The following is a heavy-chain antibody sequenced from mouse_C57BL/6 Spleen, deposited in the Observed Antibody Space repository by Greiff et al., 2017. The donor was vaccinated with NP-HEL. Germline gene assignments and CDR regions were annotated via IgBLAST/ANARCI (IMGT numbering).Heavy chain of an antibody. Sequence: EVQLQQSGPELVKPGASVKISCKASGYTFTDYYMNWVKQSHGKSLEWIGDINPNNGGTSYNQKFKGKATLTVDKSSSTAYMELRSRTSEDSAVYYCARSYFDYWGQGTTLTVSS. V-gene: IGHV1-26*01. CDR2: INPNNGGT. CDR1: GYTFTDYY. J-gene: IGHJ2*01. CDR3: ARSYFDY.